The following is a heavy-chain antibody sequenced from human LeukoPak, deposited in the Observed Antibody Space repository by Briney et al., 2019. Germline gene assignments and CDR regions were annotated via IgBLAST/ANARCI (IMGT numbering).Heavy chain of an antibody. CDR1: GFTFSNAW. J-gene: IGHJ4*02. CDR2: IKSKTDGGTT. D-gene: IGHD4-11*01. CDR3: TTDHDYSNLPIDC. V-gene: IGHV3-15*01. Sequence: PGGSLRLSCAASGFTFSNAWMSWVRQAPGKGLEWVGRIKSKTDGGTTDYAAPVKGRFTISRDDSKNTLYLQMNSLKTEDTAVYYCTTDHDYSNLPIDCWGQGTLVTVSS.